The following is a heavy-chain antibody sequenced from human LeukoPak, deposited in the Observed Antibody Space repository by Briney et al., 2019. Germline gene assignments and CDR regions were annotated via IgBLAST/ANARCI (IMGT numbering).Heavy chain of an antibody. V-gene: IGHV3-15*01. D-gene: IGHD5-18*01. CDR2: IKSKTDGGTT. Sequence: GGSLRLSCAASGFTFCIAWMSWVRQAPGKGLEWVGRIKSKTDGGTTDYAAPVKGRFTISRDDSKNTLYLQMNSLKTEDTAVYYCTTDVVGRIQLWLPPTVFRDYWGQGTLVTVSS. CDR1: GFTFCIAW. J-gene: IGHJ4*02. CDR3: TTDVVGRIQLWLPPTVFRDY.